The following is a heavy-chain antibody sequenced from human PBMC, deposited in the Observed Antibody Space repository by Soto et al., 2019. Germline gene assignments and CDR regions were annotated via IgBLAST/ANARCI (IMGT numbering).Heavy chain of an antibody. CDR1: GGSINDFAYY. D-gene: IGHD3-16*01. V-gene: IGHV4-39*01. Sequence: QLHLQESGPGLVRPSETLSLTCTVSGGSINDFAYYWGWIRQPPGKGLEWIGTVYHNENTYYNPSLKSRVTISVDTANNQFSLSLRSVTAADTAIYFCARRERYYGSPGWFDPWGQGALVTVSS. J-gene: IGHJ5*02. CDR2: VYHNENT. CDR3: ARRERYYGSPGWFDP.